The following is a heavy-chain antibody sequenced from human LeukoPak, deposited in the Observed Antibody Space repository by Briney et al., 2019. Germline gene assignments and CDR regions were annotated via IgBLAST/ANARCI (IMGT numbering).Heavy chain of an antibody. Sequence: VASVTVSCKASGYSFTTYDVNWVRQAPGQGLEWMGWMNPKSGNTGYAPKFQGRVTMTRNTSIDTAFMELKSLSFEDTAVYDCAKATTTIAAVPHNPWGQGTLVTVSS. CDR2: MNPKSGNT. V-gene: IGHV1-8*01. CDR3: AKATTTIAAVPHNP. D-gene: IGHD6-13*01. J-gene: IGHJ5*02. CDR1: GYSFTTYD.